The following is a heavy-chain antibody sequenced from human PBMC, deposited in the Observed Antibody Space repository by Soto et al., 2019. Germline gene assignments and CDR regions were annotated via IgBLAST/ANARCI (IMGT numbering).Heavy chain of an antibody. CDR1: GDSISTVDYF. Sequence: SETLSLTCSVSGDSISTVDYFWAWIRQPPGQALEYIGYIYKSATTYYNPSFESRVAIPLDTSKSQFSLNVTSVTAADTAVYFCARGRYCLTGRCFPNWFDSWGQGTLVTVSS. J-gene: IGHJ5*01. V-gene: IGHV4-30-4*01. CDR2: IYKSATT. D-gene: IGHD2-15*01. CDR3: ARGRYCLTGRCFPNWFDS.